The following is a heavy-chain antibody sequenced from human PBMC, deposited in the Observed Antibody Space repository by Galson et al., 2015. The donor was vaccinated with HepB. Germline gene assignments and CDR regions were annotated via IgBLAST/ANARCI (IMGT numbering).Heavy chain of an antibody. J-gene: IGHJ4*02. CDR3: AKDPRGSGSVFGY. CDR1: GFPFSSYA. Sequence: SLRLSCAASGFPFSSYAMSWVRRAPGKGLEWVSTIGGGSGGNTYYADSVKGRFTISRDNSKNTLNLQMNSLRAEDTALYYCAKDPRGSGSVFGYWGQGTLVTVSS. CDR2: IGGGSGGNT. V-gene: IGHV3-23*01. D-gene: IGHD6-19*01.